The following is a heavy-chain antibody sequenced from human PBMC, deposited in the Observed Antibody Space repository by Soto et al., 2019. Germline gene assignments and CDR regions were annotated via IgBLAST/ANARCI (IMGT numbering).Heavy chain of an antibody. CDR2: IYPADSET. V-gene: IGHV5-51*01. J-gene: IGHJ6*02. CDR3: ARHRTPSRSAGMDV. CDR1: GYTFTNYR. Sequence: GESLKISCKASGYTFTNYRIGWVRQMPGKGVEWMGLIYPADSETTYSPSFQGQVSMSADRSIRISLLQWSSLTPSHTAIYYCARHRTPSRSAGMDVWGQGTTVTVSS. D-gene: IGHD6-6*01.